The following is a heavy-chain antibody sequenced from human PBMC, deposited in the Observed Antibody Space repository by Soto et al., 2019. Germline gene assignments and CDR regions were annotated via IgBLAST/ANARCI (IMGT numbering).Heavy chain of an antibody. CDR3: ARGRSWGAAHTPNWFDP. V-gene: IGHV4-34*01. J-gene: IGHJ5*02. CDR1: GGSFSGYY. D-gene: IGHD6-6*01. CDR2: INHSGST. Sequence: PSETLSLTCAVYGGSFSGYYWSWIRQPPGKGLEWIGEINHSGSTNYNPSLKSRVTISVDTSKNQFSLKLSSVTAADTAVYYCARGRSWGAAHTPNWFDPWGQGTLVTVSS.